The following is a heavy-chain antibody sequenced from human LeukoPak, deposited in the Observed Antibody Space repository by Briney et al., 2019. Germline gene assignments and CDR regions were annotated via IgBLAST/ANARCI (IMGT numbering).Heavy chain of an antibody. Sequence: PGRSLRLSCAASGFTFSSYAMHWVRQAPGKGLEWVAVISYDGSNKYYADSVKGRLTISRDNSKNTLYLQMNSLRAEDTAVYYCARDTAVERWLQSHYYYGMGVWGQGTTVTVSS. CDR1: GFTFSSYA. CDR2: ISYDGSNK. D-gene: IGHD5-24*01. J-gene: IGHJ6*02. CDR3: ARDTAVERWLQSHYYYGMGV. V-gene: IGHV3-30-3*01.